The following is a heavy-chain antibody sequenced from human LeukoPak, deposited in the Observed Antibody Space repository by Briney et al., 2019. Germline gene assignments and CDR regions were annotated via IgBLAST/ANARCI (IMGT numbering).Heavy chain of an antibody. CDR1: GGSISSHY. V-gene: IGHV4-59*08. CDR2: INYSGNS. CDR3: ARQGSSSHWYFDL. J-gene: IGHJ2*01. Sequence: SETLSLTCTVSGGSISSHYWGWIRQPPGKGLEWIGRINYSGNSNYNPPLKSRVTISIDTSKNQFSLRLSSVTAADTAVYYCARQGSSSHWYFDLWGRGTLVTVSS. D-gene: IGHD6-13*01.